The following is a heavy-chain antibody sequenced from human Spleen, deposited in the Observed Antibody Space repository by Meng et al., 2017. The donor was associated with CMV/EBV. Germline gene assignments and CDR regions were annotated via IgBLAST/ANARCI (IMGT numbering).Heavy chain of an antibody. J-gene: IGHJ3*02. CDR2: IIPILGIA. Sequence: SVKVSCKASGGTFSSYTISWVRQAPGQGLEWMGRIIPILGIANYAQKFQGRVTITADKSTSTAYMELSSLRSEDTAVYYCASKRLYYYDSSGYFPNDAFDIWGQGTMVTVSS. CDR1: GGTFSSYT. CDR3: ASKRLYYYDSSGYFPNDAFDI. D-gene: IGHD3-22*01. V-gene: IGHV1-69*02.